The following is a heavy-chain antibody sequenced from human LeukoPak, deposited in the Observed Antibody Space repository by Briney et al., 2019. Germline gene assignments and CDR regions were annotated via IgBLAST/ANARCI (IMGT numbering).Heavy chain of an antibody. CDR2: INHSGGT. Sequence: SEPMSLTCAVYGGSFSGYYWRWIRQPPGKGLKWFGEINHSGGTNYNPSLKSRVTISVDTSKNQFSLKLSSVTAADTAVYYCARAPVVNDIIVAMDVWGQGTTVTVSS. V-gene: IGHV4-34*01. D-gene: IGHD2-21*01. CDR1: GGSFSGYY. J-gene: IGHJ6*02. CDR3: ARAPVVNDIIVAMDV.